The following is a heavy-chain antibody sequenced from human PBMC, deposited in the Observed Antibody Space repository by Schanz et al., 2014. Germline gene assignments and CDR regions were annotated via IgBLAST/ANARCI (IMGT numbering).Heavy chain of an antibody. CDR1: SGSFSGYY. D-gene: IGHD6-13*01. CDR2: INHSGST. J-gene: IGHJ4*02. Sequence: QVQLQQWGAGLLKPSETLSLSCAVYSGSFSGYYWSWIRQPPGKGLEWIGEINHSGSTNYNPSLKIRAPISEDTSKNQFSRKRSSVTAADTAVYYCARGPDSTSADVTRGRRRYYFDYWGQGTLVTVSS. CDR3: ARGPDSTSADVTRGRRRYYFDY. V-gene: IGHV4-34*01.